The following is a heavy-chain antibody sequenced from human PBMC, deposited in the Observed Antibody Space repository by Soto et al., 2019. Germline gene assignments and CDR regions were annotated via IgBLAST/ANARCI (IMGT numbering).Heavy chain of an antibody. V-gene: IGHV1-3*01. CDR1: GYTFTAYN. D-gene: IGHD3-10*01. CDR3: ARVAPSGGSVPRFDP. CDR2: INAGNGNT. J-gene: IGHJ5*02. Sequence: QVQLVQSGAEVKEPGASVRVSCKAFGYTFTAYNIHWLRQAPGQGLEWMGWINAGNGNTRSSRKFQGLVIIVRDTSATTAYLAVDSLRSEDTAIYYCARVAPSGGSVPRFDPWGQGTLLTVSS.